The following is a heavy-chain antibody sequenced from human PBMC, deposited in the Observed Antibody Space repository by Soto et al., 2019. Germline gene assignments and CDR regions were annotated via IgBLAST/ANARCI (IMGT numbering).Heavy chain of an antibody. CDR1: GFTFSGYC. V-gene: IGHV3-7*01. J-gene: IGHJ4*02. CDR2: ITQDGSEK. CDR3: ARVKSSGWYLDY. Sequence: EVQLVESGGGLVQPGGSLRLSCAASGFTFSGYCMSWVRQAPGKGLEWVANITQDGSEKYFVDSVKGRFTISRDNAKNSLYLQMNSLRAEDTAVYYCARVKSSGWYLDYWGQGTLVTVSS. D-gene: IGHD6-19*01.